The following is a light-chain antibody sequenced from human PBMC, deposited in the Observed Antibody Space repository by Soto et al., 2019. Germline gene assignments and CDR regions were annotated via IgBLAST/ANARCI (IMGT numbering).Light chain of an antibody. CDR2: RTS. CDR3: QQYNNWPRAT. CDR1: QSINNT. Sequence: ETVMTQSPATLSVSPGERATLSCRASQSINNTLTWYQQKPGQAPRLIMFRTSTRATGVPARFSGSGSETDFNLTISSLQSEDFAVYYCQQYNNWPRATFGGGTKVDIK. V-gene: IGKV3-15*01. J-gene: IGKJ4*01.